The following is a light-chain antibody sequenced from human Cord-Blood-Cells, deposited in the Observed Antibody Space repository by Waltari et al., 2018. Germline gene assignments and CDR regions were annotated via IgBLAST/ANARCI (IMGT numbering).Light chain of an antibody. V-gene: IGKV3-11*01. Sequence: EIVLTQSPATLSLSPGERATLSCRASQSVSSYLAWYQQKPSQAPRLLIYDASNRATGIPARFSGSGSGTDFTLTISSLEPEDFAVYYCQQELTFGGGTKVEIK. CDR1: QSVSSY. J-gene: IGKJ4*01. CDR2: DAS. CDR3: QQELT.